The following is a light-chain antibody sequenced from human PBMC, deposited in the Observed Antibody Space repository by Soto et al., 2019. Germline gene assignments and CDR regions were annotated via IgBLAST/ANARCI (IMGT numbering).Light chain of an antibody. CDR3: QQSYSTTWT. J-gene: IGKJ1*01. CDR1: QGISTY. V-gene: IGKV1-39*01. Sequence: DIQMTQSPSSLSASVGDRVTITCRASQGISTYLNCYQQKPGKAPKLLIYAASSLQSGVPSRFSGSGSETDFTLTISSLQPEDFATYSCQQSYSTTWTVGQGTKVEIK. CDR2: AAS.